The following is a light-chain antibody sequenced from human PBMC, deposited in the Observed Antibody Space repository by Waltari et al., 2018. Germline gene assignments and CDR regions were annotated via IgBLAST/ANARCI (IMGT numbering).Light chain of an antibody. CDR1: NNAIGSYNL. V-gene: IGLV2-23*02. Sequence: QSALTQPASVSGSPGQSITISCTGTNNAIGSYNLVSWYQQHPGKAPKDIIFEVNKRPSGVSNRFSGSKSGNTASLTVSGLHPEDEADYYCCSYAGTPRVVFGGGTKLTVL. CDR3: CSYAGTPRVV. CDR2: EVN. J-gene: IGLJ2*01.